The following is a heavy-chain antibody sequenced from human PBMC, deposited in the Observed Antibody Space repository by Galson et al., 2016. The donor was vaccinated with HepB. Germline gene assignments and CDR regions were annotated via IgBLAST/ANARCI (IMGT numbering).Heavy chain of an antibody. V-gene: IGHV3-48*03. CDR1: GLTFSSYE. D-gene: IGHD1-26*01. CDR2: IGRSGSPI. CDR3: ARDVVGAAFDS. J-gene: IGHJ4*02. Sequence: SLRLSCAASGLTFSSYEMSWVRHGPGKGLEWVSYIGRSGSPIYYADSVQGRFTISRDNAKNSLYLQMNSLRAEDTAVYYCARDVVGAAFDSWGQGTLVTVSS.